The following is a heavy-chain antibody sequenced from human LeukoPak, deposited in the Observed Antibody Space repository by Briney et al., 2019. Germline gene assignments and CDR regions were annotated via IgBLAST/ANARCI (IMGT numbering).Heavy chain of an antibody. CDR2: ISSSASII. CDR3: ARAIRYFGYYYYYMDV. D-gene: IGHD3-9*01. Sequence: GGSLRLSCAASGFTFGDYEMNWVRQAPGKGLEWVSYISSSASIIYYSDSVKGRFTISRDNAKNSLYLQMNSLRDEDTAVYYCARAIRYFGYYYYYMDVWGKGTTVTISS. CDR1: GFTFGDYE. V-gene: IGHV3-48*03. J-gene: IGHJ6*03.